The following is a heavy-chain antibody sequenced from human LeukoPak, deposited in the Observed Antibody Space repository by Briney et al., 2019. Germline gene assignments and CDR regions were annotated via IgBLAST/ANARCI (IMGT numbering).Heavy chain of an antibody. CDR3: AREGSYYDSSGYYYNFDY. CDR1: GGTFSSYA. D-gene: IGHD3-22*01. CDR2: IIPIFGTA. J-gene: IGHJ4*02. Sequence: ASVTVSCKASGGTFSSYAISWVRQAPGQGLEWMGGIIPIFGTANYAQKFQGRVTITTDESTSTAYMELSSLRSEDTAVYYCAREGSYYDSSGYYYNFDYWGQGTLVTVSS. V-gene: IGHV1-69*05.